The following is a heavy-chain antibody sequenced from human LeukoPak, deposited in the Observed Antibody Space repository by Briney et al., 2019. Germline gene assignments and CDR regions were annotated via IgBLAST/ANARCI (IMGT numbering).Heavy chain of an antibody. V-gene: IGHV3-11*05. CDR2: ISGGSRYT. CDR3: AREYGSGSCFDF. CDR1: GFTFSDYY. J-gene: IGHJ4*02. Sequence: PGGSLRLSCAASGFTFSDYYMSWIRQAPGKGPERVSYISGGSRYTNYADSVKGRFTISRDNAKNSLYLQMNSLRAEDTAVYYCAREYGSGSCFDFWGQGTLVTVSS. D-gene: IGHD3-10*01.